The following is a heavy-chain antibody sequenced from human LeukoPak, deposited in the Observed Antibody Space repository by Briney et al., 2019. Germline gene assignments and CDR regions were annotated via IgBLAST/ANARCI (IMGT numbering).Heavy chain of an antibody. Sequence: SETLSLTCTVSGGSISNYYWSWIRQPPGKGLEWIGYVDYSGSISYNPSLKSRVTLSVDTSKNQISLNLRSVTAADTAVYYCARTDSKSYSSGWYPDYWGQGTLVTVSS. J-gene: IGHJ4*02. D-gene: IGHD6-19*01. CDR2: VDYSGSI. V-gene: IGHV4-59*08. CDR1: GGSISNYY. CDR3: ARTDSKSYSSGWYPDY.